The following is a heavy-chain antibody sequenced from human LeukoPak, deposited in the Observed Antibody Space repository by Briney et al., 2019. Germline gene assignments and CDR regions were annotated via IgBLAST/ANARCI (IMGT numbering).Heavy chain of an antibody. CDR1: GYTLTELS. J-gene: IGHJ3*02. CDR2: FDPKDGET. Sequence: ASVKVSCKVSGYTLTELSMHWVRQAPGKGLEWMGGFDPKDGETIYAQKFQGRVTMTEDASTDTAYMELSSLRSEDTAVYYCATHTVLTTLPFDAFDIWGQGTMVTVSS. V-gene: IGHV1-24*01. CDR3: ATHTVLTTLPFDAFDI. D-gene: IGHD4/OR15-4a*01.